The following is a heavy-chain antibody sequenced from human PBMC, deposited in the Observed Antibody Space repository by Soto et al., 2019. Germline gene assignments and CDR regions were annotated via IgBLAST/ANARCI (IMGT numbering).Heavy chain of an antibody. V-gene: IGHV3-9*01. CDR1: GFTFNDHS. D-gene: IGHD6-13*01. Sequence: EVQLVESGGGLVQPGRSLRLSCAASGFTFNDHSMHWVRQAPGKGLEWVSGISWKGGSRGYADSVQGRFTISSDNAKNSLYLQMNRLKPEDTALYYCAKDLRSTAWYSISFFDYWGQGALCTVSS. J-gene: IGHJ4*02. CDR3: AKDLRSTAWYSISFFDY. CDR2: ISWKGGSR.